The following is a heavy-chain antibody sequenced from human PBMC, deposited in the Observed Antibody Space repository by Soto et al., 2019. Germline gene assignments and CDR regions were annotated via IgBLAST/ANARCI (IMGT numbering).Heavy chain of an antibody. CDR1: GFTFSNAW. J-gene: IGHJ6*02. V-gene: IGHV3-15*01. D-gene: IGHD3-3*01. CDR2: IKIKTDGGTT. CDR3: TTDMKTYYDFWSGYYRNYYYYGMDV. Sequence: PGGSLRLSCAASGFTFSNAWMSWVRQAPGKGLEWVGRIKIKTDGGTTDYAAPVKGRFTISRDDSKNTLYLQMNSLKTEDTAVYYCTTDMKTYYDFWSGYYRNYYYYGMDVWGQGTTVTVSS.